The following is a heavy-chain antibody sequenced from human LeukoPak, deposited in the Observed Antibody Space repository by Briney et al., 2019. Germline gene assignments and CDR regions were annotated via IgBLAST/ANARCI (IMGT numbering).Heavy chain of an antibody. CDR1: GFTVSSNY. Sequence: GGSLRLSCAASGFTVSSNYMSWVRQAPGKGLEWVSVIYSGGSTYYADSVKGRFTISRDNSKNTLYLQMNSLRAEDTAVYYCARSEPYSSSSGGYFDLWGRGTLVTVSS. CDR2: IYSGGST. D-gene: IGHD6-6*01. J-gene: IGHJ2*01. V-gene: IGHV3-53*01. CDR3: ARSEPYSSSSGGYFDL.